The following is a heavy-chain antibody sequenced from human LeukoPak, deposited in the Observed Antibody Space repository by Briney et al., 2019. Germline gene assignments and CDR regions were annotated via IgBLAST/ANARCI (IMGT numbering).Heavy chain of an antibody. CDR2: IIPIFGTA. Sequence: SVKVSCKASGGTFSSSAISWVRQAPGQGLEWMGGIIPIFGTANYAQKFQGRVTITTDESTSTAYMELSSLRSEDTAVYYCARELYGSGSYSLHWFDPWGQGTLVTVSS. CDR1: GGTFSSSA. V-gene: IGHV1-69*05. J-gene: IGHJ5*02. CDR3: ARELYGSGSYSLHWFDP. D-gene: IGHD3-10*01.